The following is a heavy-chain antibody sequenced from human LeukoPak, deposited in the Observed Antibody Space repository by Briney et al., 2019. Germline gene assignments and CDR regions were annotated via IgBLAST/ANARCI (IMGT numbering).Heavy chain of an antibody. CDR3: AKEMSSEFDY. J-gene: IGHJ4*02. Sequence: HTGGSLRLSCAASGFTFSSYGMSWVRQAPGRGLEWVSGISGSGGSTYYADSVKGRFTISRDNSKNTLYLQMYSLRAEDTAVYCCAKEMSSEFDYWGQGTPVTVSS. CDR1: GFTFSSYG. CDR2: ISGSGGST. V-gene: IGHV3-23*01. D-gene: IGHD1-14*01.